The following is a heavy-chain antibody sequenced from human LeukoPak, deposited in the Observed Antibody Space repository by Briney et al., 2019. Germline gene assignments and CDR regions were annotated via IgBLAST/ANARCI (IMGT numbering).Heavy chain of an antibody. Sequence: SQTLSLTCALSGDSVSSNSAAWSWITQSPSRGLEWLGRTYYRSKWYNDYAVSVKSRITINPDTSKNQFSLHLNSVTPEDTAVYYCARGGGALDIWGQGTMVTVSS. CDR1: GDSVSSNSAA. CDR2: TYYRSKWYN. J-gene: IGHJ3*02. V-gene: IGHV6-1*01. D-gene: IGHD3-16*01. CDR3: ARGGGALDI.